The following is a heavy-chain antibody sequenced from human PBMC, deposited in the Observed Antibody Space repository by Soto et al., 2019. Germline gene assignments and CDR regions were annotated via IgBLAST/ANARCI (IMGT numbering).Heavy chain of an antibody. CDR3: TRAVNYRGDSAYYDVCDI. CDR2: IRKDGSQE. J-gene: IGHJ3*02. CDR1: GFSFGSDW. V-gene: IGHV3-7*05. D-gene: IGHD2-21*01. Sequence: DVQLTESGGGLVQPGGSLRLSCGASGFSFGSDWMAWVRQAPGKGLEWVANIRKDGSQEHYADSVRGRFSVSRDNAKDSLYLQMNSLRLEDTAVYDCTRAVNYRGDSAYYDVCDIGGQGKMVTVSS.